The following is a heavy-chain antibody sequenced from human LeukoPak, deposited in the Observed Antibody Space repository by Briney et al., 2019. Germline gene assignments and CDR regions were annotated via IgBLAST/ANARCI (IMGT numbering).Heavy chain of an antibody. D-gene: IGHD3-10*01. CDR1: GGSFSGYY. J-gene: IGHJ5*02. CDR2: INRSGST. Sequence: SETLSLTCAAYGGSFSGYYWSWIRQPPGKGLEWVGEINRSGSTNYNPSLKSRVTISVDTSKNQFSLKLSSVTAADTAVYYCARGCGVRGRGSYYGSGSRYNWFDPWGQGTLVTVSS. CDR3: ARGCGVRGRGSYYGSGSRYNWFDP. V-gene: IGHV4-34*01.